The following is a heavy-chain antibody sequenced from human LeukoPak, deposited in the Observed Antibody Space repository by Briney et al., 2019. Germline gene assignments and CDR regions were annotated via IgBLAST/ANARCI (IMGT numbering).Heavy chain of an antibody. Sequence: ASVKVSCKASGGTFSNYAISWVRQAPGQGLEWMGGIIPIFGTANYAQKFQGRVTITADESTSTAYMELSSLRSEDTAVYYCARSTADDYVGLHWFDPWGQGTLVTVSS. CDR3: ARSTADDYVGLHWFDP. J-gene: IGHJ5*02. CDR2: IIPIFGTA. D-gene: IGHD3-16*01. CDR1: GGTFSNYA. V-gene: IGHV1-69*13.